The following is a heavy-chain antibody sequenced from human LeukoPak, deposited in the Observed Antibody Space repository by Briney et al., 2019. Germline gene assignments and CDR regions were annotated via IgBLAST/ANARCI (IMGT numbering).Heavy chain of an antibody. J-gene: IGHJ4*02. CDR2: IWYDGSNK. D-gene: IGHD3-22*01. V-gene: IGHV3-33*01. CDR3: ARALPDYYDSSGYDPAVY. Sequence: GGSLRLSCAASGFTFSSYGMHWVRQAPGKGLEWVAVIWYDGSNKYYADSVKGRFTISRDNSKNTLYLQMNSLRAEDTAVYYYARALPDYYDSSGYDPAVYWGQGTLVTVSS. CDR1: GFTFSSYG.